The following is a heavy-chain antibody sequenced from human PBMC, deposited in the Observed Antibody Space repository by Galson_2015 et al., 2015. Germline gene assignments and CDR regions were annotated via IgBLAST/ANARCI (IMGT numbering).Heavy chain of an antibody. CDR1: GFSFPNGLV. D-gene: IGHD2-15*01. J-gene: IGHJ4*02. Sequence: PALVKPPQTLTLTCTFSGFSFPNGLVVGWIRQPPGKALEWLAFIYGNDDKRYSPSLQSRLTITKDTSKNQVVLTMTNMDPVDTATYYCAHRSTLTSVDYWGQGTLVTVSS. CDR3: AHRSTLTSVDY. CDR2: IYGNDDK. V-gene: IGHV2-5*01.